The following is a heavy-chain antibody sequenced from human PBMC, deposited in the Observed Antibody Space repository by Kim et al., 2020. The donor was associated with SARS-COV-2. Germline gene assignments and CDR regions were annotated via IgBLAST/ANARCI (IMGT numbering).Heavy chain of an antibody. D-gene: IGHD3-22*01. J-gene: IGHJ1*01. Sequence: SETLSLTCTVSGGSISSYYWSWIRQPPGKGLEWIGYIYYSGSTNYNPSLKSRVTISVDTSKNQFSLKLSSVTAADTAVYYCARVGSSGYHEYFQHWGQGT. CDR1: GGSISSYY. V-gene: IGHV4-59*13. CDR2: IYYSGST. CDR3: ARVGSSGYHEYFQH.